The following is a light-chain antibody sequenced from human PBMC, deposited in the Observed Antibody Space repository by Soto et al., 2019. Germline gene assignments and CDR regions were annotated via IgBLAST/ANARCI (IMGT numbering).Light chain of an antibody. V-gene: IGKV3-15*01. Sequence: EIVFTQAPATLFLFCGERATLSCSASQSVSSCLAWYQHKPGKAPRLVIYGASTRDTGIPPRFSGSGSGTEFTLTISSLQPEDFAAYYCQQYNNWPWTFGQGTKVDIK. J-gene: IGKJ1*01. CDR3: QQYNNWPWT. CDR1: QSVSSC. CDR2: GAS.